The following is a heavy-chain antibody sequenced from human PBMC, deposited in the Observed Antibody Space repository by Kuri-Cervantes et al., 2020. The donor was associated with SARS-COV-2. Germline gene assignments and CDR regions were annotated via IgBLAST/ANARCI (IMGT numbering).Heavy chain of an antibody. D-gene: IGHD6-13*01. Sequence: ASVKVSCKASGYTFTGYYMHWVRQAPGQGLEGMGWINPNSDSTNYAQKFQGRVTMTRNPSIITADMELRRLRSDDTTVYYCTSSRNYWYYGMDVWGQGTTVTVSS. V-gene: IGHV1-2*02. J-gene: IGHJ6*02. CDR2: INPNSDST. CDR1: GYTFTGYY. CDR3: TSSRNYWYYGMDV.